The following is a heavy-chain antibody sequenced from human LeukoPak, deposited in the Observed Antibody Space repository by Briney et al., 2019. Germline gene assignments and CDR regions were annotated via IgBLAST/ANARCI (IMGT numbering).Heavy chain of an antibody. Sequence: AGGSLSLTWAASGFTISRYSMTWVRQAPGKGLEWVSYISSDSGTIYYADSVRGRFTISRDNAKNSLYQQMNSLRDEDMTVYYCARDNGMTSRRYAWGIHSYFGLLVWGQGTTVTVSS. D-gene: IGHD3-10*01. CDR3: ARDNGMTSRRYAWGIHSYFGLLV. CDR1: GFTISRYS. V-gene: IGHV3-48*02. CDR2: ISSDSGTI. J-gene: IGHJ6*01.